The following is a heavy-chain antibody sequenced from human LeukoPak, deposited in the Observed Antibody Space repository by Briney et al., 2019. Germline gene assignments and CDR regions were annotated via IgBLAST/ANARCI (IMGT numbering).Heavy chain of an antibody. CDR3: TTDRTFTIFGVVTPFDY. CDR1: GFTFSNYG. Sequence: PGRSLRLSCAASGFTFSNYGMHWVRQAPGKGLEWVAVIWYDGSNKYYGDSVKGRFTISRDNSKNTLYLQMNSLKTEDTAVYYCTTDRTFTIFGVVTPFDYWGQGTLVTVSS. CDR2: IWYDGSNK. D-gene: IGHD3-3*01. V-gene: IGHV3-33*01. J-gene: IGHJ4*02.